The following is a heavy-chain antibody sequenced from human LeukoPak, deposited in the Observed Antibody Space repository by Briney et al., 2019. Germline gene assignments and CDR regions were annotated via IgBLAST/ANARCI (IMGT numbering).Heavy chain of an antibody. J-gene: IGHJ4*02. CDR3: ARGEGYSNRFDY. CDR2: IYYSGST. Sequence: SETLSLTCTVSGGSISSYYWSWIRQPPGKGLEWIGYIYYSGSTNYNPSLKSRVTISVDTSKNQFSLKLSSVTAADTAVYYCARGEGYSNRFDYWGQGTLVTVSS. CDR1: GGSISSYY. V-gene: IGHV4-59*01. D-gene: IGHD4-11*01.